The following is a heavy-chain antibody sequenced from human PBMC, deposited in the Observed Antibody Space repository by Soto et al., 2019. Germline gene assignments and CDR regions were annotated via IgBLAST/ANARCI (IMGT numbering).Heavy chain of an antibody. CDR1: GGSFSGYY. D-gene: IGHD2-2*01. Sequence: QVQLQQWGAGLLKPSETLSLTCAVYGGSFSGYYWTWIRQSPEKGLEWIGEVNHSGTTYYNPSLKTRVTKSVLTPKNQFSLKMSSVTAAGTAVYYCARGIGYCSSINCYSSRRLRFDSWGQGTLVTVSS. J-gene: IGHJ4*02. CDR2: VNHSGTT. CDR3: ARGIGYCSSINCYSSRRLRFDS. V-gene: IGHV4-34*01.